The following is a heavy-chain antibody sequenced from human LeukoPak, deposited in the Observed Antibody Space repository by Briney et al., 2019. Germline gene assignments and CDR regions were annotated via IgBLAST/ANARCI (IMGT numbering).Heavy chain of an antibody. CDR1: GFTFSSYA. J-gene: IGHJ4*02. CDR2: ISGSGGST. V-gene: IGHV3-23*01. D-gene: IGHD4-17*01. CDR3: AKDPLVYGDYFPTYFDY. Sequence: PGGSLRLSCAASGFTFSSYAMSWVRQAPGKGLEWVSAISGSGGSTYYADSVKGRFTISRDNSKNTLYLQMNSLRAEDTAVYYCAKDPLVYGDYFPTYFDYWGQGTLVTVSS.